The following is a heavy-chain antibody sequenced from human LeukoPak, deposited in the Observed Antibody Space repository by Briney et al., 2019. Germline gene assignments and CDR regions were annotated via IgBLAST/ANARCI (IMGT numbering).Heavy chain of an antibody. CDR1: GYTFTGYY. J-gene: IGHJ3*02. D-gene: IGHD7-27*01. CDR3: ARTRLTGDPYEAFDI. Sequence: ASVNVSCKASGYTFTGYYMHWVRKAHGPGLEWKGWINPNSGGTKYAQKFQGRVTMTRDTSITTAYMELTSLEFDDTAVYYCARTRLTGDPYEAFDIWGQGTMVTVSS. CDR2: INPNSGGT. V-gene: IGHV1-2*02.